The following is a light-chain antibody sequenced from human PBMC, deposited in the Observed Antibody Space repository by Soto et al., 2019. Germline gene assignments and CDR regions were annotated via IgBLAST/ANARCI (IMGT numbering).Light chain of an antibody. CDR2: TTS. V-gene: IGKV1-39*01. CDR1: QSVSSY. J-gene: IGKJ1*01. CDR3: QQTSIIPWT. Sequence: DIQMTQSASSLSASVGDRVTIPCRASQSVSSYVNWYQHKPGKAPKLLIFTTSSLESGVPSRFSASGSGTDFTLTISSLHPEDFATYYCQQTSIIPWTFGQGTTVEF.